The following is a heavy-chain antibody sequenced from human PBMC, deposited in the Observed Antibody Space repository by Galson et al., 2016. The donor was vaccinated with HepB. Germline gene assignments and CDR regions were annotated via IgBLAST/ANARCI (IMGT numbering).Heavy chain of an antibody. CDR1: GYSFTNYR. CDR2: FYPDDSDT. D-gene: IGHD1-14*01. CDR3: ARLFYTGTGGWRYTDY. Sequence: QSGAEVKKPGESLKISCKGSGYSFTNYRIAWVRQMPGKGLEWMGVFYPDDSDTTYSPSSQGQVTFSADKSLSTAYLQWSSLKASDTAMYYCARLFYTGTGGWRYTDYWCQGTLVTVFS. V-gene: IGHV5-51*01. J-gene: IGHJ4*02.